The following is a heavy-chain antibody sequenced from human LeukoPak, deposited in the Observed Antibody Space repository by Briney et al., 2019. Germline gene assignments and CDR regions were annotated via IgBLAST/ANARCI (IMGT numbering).Heavy chain of an antibody. J-gene: IGHJ3*02. D-gene: IGHD4-11*01. V-gene: IGHV2-70*11. CDR1: GGSISSSSYY. CDR3: ARIHYSNYGHAFDI. CDR2: IGWDDDK. Sequence: TLSLTCTVSGGSISSSSYYWGWIRQPPGKALEWLARIGWDDDKYYSTSLKTRLTISKDTSKNQVVLTMTNMDPVDTATYYCARIHYSNYGHAFDIWGQGTMVTVSS.